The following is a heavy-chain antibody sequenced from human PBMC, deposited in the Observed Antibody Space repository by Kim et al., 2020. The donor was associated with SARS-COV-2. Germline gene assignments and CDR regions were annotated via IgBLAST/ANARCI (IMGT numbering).Heavy chain of an antibody. CDR3: ARKRSGSYPAIDY. D-gene: IGHD1-26*01. J-gene: IGHJ4*02. Sequence: AQKFQGRVTMTRDTSTSTVYMELSSLRSEDTAVYYCARKRSGSYPAIDYWGQGTLVTVSS. V-gene: IGHV1-46*01.